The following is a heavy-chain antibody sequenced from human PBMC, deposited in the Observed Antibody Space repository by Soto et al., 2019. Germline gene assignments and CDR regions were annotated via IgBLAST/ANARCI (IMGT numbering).Heavy chain of an antibody. CDR2: ISSSSSYI. V-gene: IGHV3-21*01. CDR3: ARVSYYYGSGSYFDY. CDR1: GFTFSSYS. D-gene: IGHD3-10*01. Sequence: GGSLRLSCAASGFTFSSYSMNWVRQAPGKGLEWVSSISSSSSYIYYADSVKGRFTISRDNAKNSLYLQMNSLRAEDTAVYYCARVSYYYGSGSYFDYWGQGTLVTVSS. J-gene: IGHJ4*02.